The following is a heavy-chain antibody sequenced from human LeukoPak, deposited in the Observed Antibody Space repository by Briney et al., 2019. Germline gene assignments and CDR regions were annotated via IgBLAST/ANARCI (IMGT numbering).Heavy chain of an antibody. V-gene: IGHV3-30*02. D-gene: IGHD2-15*01. CDR1: GFTFSSYG. CDR3: ARGGYYSGGRCYGGDY. J-gene: IGHJ4*02. CDR2: IRYDGSNK. Sequence: PGGSLRLSCAASGFTFSSYGMHWVRQAPGKGLEWVAFIRYDGSNKYYADSVKGRFTVSRNNAKNSLYLQMNSLRAEDTAVYYCARGGYYSGGRCYGGDYWGQGTLVTVSS.